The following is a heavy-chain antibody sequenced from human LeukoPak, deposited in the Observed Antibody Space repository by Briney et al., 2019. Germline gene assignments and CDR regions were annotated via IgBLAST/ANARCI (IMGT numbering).Heavy chain of an antibody. CDR1: GGTFSSYA. V-gene: IGHV1-69*04. Sequence: SVKVSCKASGGTFSSYAISWVRQAPGQGLVWMGRITPILGIANNAQKFQGRVTITADKSTSTAYMELNSLRSEDTAVYYCARGERVGAKGYWGQGTLVTVSS. D-gene: IGHD1-26*01. J-gene: IGHJ4*02. CDR3: ARGERVGAKGY. CDR2: ITPILGIA.